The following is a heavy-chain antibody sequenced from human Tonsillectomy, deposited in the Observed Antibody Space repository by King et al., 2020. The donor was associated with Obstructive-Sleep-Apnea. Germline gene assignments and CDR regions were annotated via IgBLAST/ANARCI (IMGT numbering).Heavy chain of an antibody. D-gene: IGHD3-10*01. CDR1: GGSINSGDYY. CDR2: IYHSGSP. V-gene: IGHV4-30-4*01. J-gene: IGHJ4*02. CDR3: ARWRGGSGNIDY. Sequence: QVQLQESGPGLVKPSQTLSLTCTVSGGSINSGDYYWTWIRQPPGKGLEWIGFIYHSGSPYFNPSLRSRVTVSIDTSRNQFSLNLNSVTAADTAVYFCARWRGGSGNIDYWGQGILVTVSS.